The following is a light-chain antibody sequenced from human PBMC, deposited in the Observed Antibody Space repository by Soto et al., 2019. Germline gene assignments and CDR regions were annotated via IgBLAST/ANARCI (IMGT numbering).Light chain of an antibody. Sequence: IQMTQSPSTLSASLVDTVTVTFLASQSVSGWLAWYQQKPGEAPKLLIYKASTLKSGVPSRFSGSGSGTEFTLTISSLQPDDFATYYCQHYNSYSEAFGQGTKVDIK. CDR2: KAS. CDR3: QHYNSYSEA. CDR1: QSVSGW. V-gene: IGKV1-5*03. J-gene: IGKJ1*01.